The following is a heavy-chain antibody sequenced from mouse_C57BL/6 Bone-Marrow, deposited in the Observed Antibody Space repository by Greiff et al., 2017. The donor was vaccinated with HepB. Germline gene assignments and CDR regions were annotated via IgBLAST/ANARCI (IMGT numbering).Heavy chain of an antibody. Sequence: EVHLVESGPGLVKPSQSLSLTCSVTGYSITSGYYWNWIRQFPGNNLEWMGYINYDGSNNYNPSLQNRISITRDTSKNQFFLKLNSVTTEDTATYYCARDGWEGVYFDYWGQGTTLTVSS. CDR2: INYDGSN. J-gene: IGHJ2*01. D-gene: IGHD1-1*02. V-gene: IGHV3-6*01. CDR1: GYSITSGYY. CDR3: ARDGWEGVYFDY.